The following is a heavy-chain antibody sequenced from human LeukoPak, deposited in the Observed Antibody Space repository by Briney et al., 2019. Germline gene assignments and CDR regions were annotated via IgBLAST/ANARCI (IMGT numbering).Heavy chain of an antibody. CDR1: GYTFTSYD. CDR3: ARVRRGVVPAAPDY. J-gene: IGHJ4*02. Sequence: ASVKVSCKASGYTFTSYDINWVRQATGQGLEWMGWMNPNSGNTGYAQKFQGRVTITRNTSISTAHMELGSLRSEDTAVYYCARVRRGVVPAAPDYWGQGTLVTVSS. CDR2: MNPNSGNT. D-gene: IGHD2-2*01. V-gene: IGHV1-8*03.